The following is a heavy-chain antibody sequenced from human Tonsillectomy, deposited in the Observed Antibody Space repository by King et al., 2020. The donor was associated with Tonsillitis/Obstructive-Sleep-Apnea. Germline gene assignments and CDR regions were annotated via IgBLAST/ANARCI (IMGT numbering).Heavy chain of an antibody. CDR1: GFTFSSYA. Sequence: VQLVESGGGFVQTGGSLRLSCAASGFTFSSYAMNWVRQAPGKGLEWVSGMSSSGSSTYYADSVKGQFTISRDNSKNTLYLQMNSLRAEDTAVYYCANGELIGSYYYYYYMDVWGKGTTVTVSS. V-gene: IGHV3-23*04. J-gene: IGHJ6*03. CDR3: ANGELIGSYYYYYYMDV. D-gene: IGHD3-10*01. CDR2: MSSSGSST.